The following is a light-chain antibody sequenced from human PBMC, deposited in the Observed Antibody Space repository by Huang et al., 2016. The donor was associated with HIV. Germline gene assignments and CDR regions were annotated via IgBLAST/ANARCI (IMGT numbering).Light chain of an antibody. CDR1: QNINTY. V-gene: IGKV1-39*01. J-gene: IGKJ5*01. CDR2: SAS. CDR3: QQCYSALIT. Sequence: DILLTQSPSSLSSSVGDRVTITCRASQNINTYLNWDQQKPGKAPNLLIHSASTLQTGVPARFSGSGSGTDFTLTVNSLQPEDSATYYCQQCYSALITFGQGTRL.